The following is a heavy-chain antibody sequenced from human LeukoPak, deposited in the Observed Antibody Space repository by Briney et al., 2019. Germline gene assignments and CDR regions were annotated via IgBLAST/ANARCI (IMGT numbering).Heavy chain of an antibody. J-gene: IGHJ3*02. CDR3: ARDPSGNDAFDI. V-gene: IGHV3-7*05. D-gene: IGHD1-26*01. CDR2: IKQDGSEK. Sequence: PGGSLRLPCAASGFTFSSYWMSWVRQAPGKGLEWVANIKQDGSEKYYVDSVKGRFTISRDNAKNSLYLQMNTLRAEDTAVYYCARDPSGNDAFDIWGQGTMVTVSS. CDR1: GFTFSSYW.